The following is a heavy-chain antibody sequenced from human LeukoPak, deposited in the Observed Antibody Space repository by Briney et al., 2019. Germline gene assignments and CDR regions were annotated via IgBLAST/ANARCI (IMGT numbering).Heavy chain of an antibody. Sequence: GGSLRLSCAASGFTFSSYWMSWVRQAPGKGLEWVSLIYSGGSTYYTDSVKGRFTISRDNSKNTLYLQMNSLRAEDTAVYYCARRAGDYSHPYDYWGQGILVTVSS. CDR2: IYSGGST. CDR1: GFTFSSYW. CDR3: ARRAGDYSHPYDY. J-gene: IGHJ4*02. D-gene: IGHD3-22*01. V-gene: IGHV3-53*01.